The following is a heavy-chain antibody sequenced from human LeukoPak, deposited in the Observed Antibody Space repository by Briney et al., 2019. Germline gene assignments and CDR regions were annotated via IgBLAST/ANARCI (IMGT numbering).Heavy chain of an antibody. V-gene: IGHV1-2*02. CDR2: INPISGGT. Sequence: ASVKVSCKASGYTFSDYYIHWVRQAPGHGLEWMGWINPISGGTNYAQNFQGRVTMTRDTSITTAYMELSRLRSDDTAVYYCASLGATTLSYYGMDGWGQGSTVTVSS. J-gene: IGHJ6*01. CDR1: GYTFSDYY. CDR3: ASLGATTLSYYGMDG. D-gene: IGHD1-26*01.